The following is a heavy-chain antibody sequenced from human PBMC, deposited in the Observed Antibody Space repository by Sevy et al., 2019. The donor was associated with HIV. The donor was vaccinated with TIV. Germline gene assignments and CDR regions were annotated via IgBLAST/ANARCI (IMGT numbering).Heavy chain of an antibody. D-gene: IGHD2-2*01. CDR1: GFTFSSYA. CDR2: ISGSGGST. J-gene: IGHJ4*02. CDR3: AKPISGVYCSSTSCYGGAFDY. V-gene: IGHV3-23*01. Sequence: GGSLRLSCAASGFTFSSYAMSWVRQAPGKGLEWVSAISGSGGSTYYADSVKGRFTISRDNSKNTLYLQMNSLRAEETAVYYCAKPISGVYCSSTSCYGGAFDYWGQGTLVTVSS.